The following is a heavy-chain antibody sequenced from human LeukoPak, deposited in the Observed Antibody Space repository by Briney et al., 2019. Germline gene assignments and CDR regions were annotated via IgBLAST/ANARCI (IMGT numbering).Heavy chain of an antibody. CDR2: IYHSGST. J-gene: IGHJ4*02. D-gene: IGHD3-22*01. Sequence: SQTLSLTCTVSGGSISSGGYYWSWIRQPPGKGLEWIGYIYHSGSTYYNPSLKSRVTISVDTSKNQFSLKLSSVTAADTAVYYCARGENYYDSSGYYWYGYWGQGTLVTVSS. CDR3: ARGENYYDSSGYYWYGY. V-gene: IGHV4-30-2*01. CDR1: GGSISSGGYY.